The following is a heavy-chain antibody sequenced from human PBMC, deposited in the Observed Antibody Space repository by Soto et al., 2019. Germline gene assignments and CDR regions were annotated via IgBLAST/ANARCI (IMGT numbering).Heavy chain of an antibody. CDR2: ISGSGGST. Sequence: EVQLLESGGGLVQPGGSLRLSCAASGFTFSSYAMSWVRQAPGKGLEWVSAISGSGGSTYYADSVKGRFTISRDNSKKTLYLQMNSLRAEDTAVYYCAKGDDSSGYYIDYWGQGTLVTVSS. V-gene: IGHV3-23*01. CDR3: AKGDDSSGYYIDY. D-gene: IGHD3-22*01. J-gene: IGHJ4*02. CDR1: GFTFSSYA.